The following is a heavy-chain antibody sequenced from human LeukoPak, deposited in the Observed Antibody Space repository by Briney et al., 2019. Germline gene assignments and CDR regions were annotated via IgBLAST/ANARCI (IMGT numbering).Heavy chain of an antibody. Sequence: PSQTLSLTCTVSGASISSGSYDWSWIRQPAGKGLEWIGRIYTSGSPNYNPSLKSRVTMSVDTSKNQFSLKLSSVTAADTAVYYCARLTSSWYQDWYFDLWGRGTLVTVSS. CDR2: IYTSGSP. D-gene: IGHD6-13*01. CDR1: GASISSGSYD. CDR3: ARLTSSWYQDWYFDL. J-gene: IGHJ2*01. V-gene: IGHV4-61*02.